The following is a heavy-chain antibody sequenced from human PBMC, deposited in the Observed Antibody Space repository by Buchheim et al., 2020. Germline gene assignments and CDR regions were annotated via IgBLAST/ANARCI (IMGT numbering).Heavy chain of an antibody. V-gene: IGHV3-23*01. D-gene: IGHD6-19*01. CDR1: GFTFSSYA. J-gene: IGHJ4*02. CDR3: AKVRSADQWLVPFDY. Sequence: EVQLLESGGGLVQPGGSLRLSCAASGFTFSSYAMSWVRQAPGKGLEWLSVVTGSGGSTYYTDSVKGRFAISSDNSKNTLYLQMNSLRADDTAVYYCAKVRSADQWLVPFDYWGQGTL. CDR2: VTGSGGST.